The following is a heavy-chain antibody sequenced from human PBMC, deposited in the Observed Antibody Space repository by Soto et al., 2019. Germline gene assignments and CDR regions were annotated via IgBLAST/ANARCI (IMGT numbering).Heavy chain of an antibody. CDR3: ARGGGIRFLEWLE. CDR2: INADNGNT. Sequence: VASVKVSCKASGYSFASYAMHWVRQAPGQRLEWMGWINADNGNTKYSQKFQGRVTMTTDTSTSTAYMELRSLRSDDTALYYCARGGGIRFLEWLEWGQGTRVTVSS. V-gene: IGHV1-3*01. CDR1: GYSFASYA. J-gene: IGHJ4*02. D-gene: IGHD3-3*01.